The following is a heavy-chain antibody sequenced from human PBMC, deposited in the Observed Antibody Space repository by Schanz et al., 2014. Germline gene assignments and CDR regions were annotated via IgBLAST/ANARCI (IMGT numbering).Heavy chain of an antibody. CDR2: ICSRRTV. CDR3: AKLDGYAYGSMGQEYFDY. V-gene: IGHV3-48*01. J-gene: IGHJ4*02. D-gene: IGHD5-18*01. Sequence: EVQVVESGGGMVKPGRSLKLTCIASGFSFTNAWMNWVRQAPGKGLEWVSYICSRRTVKYADSVKGRFTISRDNSENTLYLQMISLRAEDTAVYYCAKLDGYAYGSMGQEYFDYWGQGTLVAVSS. CDR1: GFSFTNAW.